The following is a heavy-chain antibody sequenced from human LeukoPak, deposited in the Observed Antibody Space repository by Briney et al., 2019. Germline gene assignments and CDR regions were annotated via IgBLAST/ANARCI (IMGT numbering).Heavy chain of an antibody. CDR3: ARDGLWIQNAFDI. Sequence: PSETLSLTCAVYGGSFSSYYWGWIRQPPEKGLEWIGSIYYGGSTYYNPSLKSRVTIPVDTSKNQFSLTLRSVTAADTAVYYCARDGLWIQNAFDIWGQGTMVTVSS. V-gene: IGHV4-39*07. D-gene: IGHD5-18*01. CDR1: GGSFSSYY. CDR2: IYYGGST. J-gene: IGHJ3*02.